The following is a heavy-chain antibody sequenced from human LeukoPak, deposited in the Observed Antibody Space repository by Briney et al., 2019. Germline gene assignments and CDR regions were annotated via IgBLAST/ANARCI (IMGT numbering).Heavy chain of an antibody. D-gene: IGHD3-3*01. V-gene: IGHV4-59*01. CDR3: ARDLSDFWSGFFDP. CDR2: IYYSGST. CDR1: LGSISSYY. Sequence: SETLSLTCTVSLGSISSYYWSWIRQPPGKGLEWIGYIYYSGSTTYNPSLKSRVTISVDTSKNQFSLKLRSVTAADTAVYYCARDLSDFWSGFFDPWGQGILVTVSS. J-gene: IGHJ5*02.